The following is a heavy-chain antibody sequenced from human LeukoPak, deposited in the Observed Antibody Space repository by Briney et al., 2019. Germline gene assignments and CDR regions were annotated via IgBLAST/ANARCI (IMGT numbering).Heavy chain of an antibody. CDR1: GFTVSSNY. D-gene: IGHD6-19*01. V-gene: IGHV3-53*01. Sequence: GGSLRLSCAASGFTVSSNYMSWVRQAPGKGLEWVSVIYSGGSTCYADSVKGRFTISRDNSKNTLYLQMNSLRAEDTAVYYCAREVSGWYYFDYWGQGTLVTVSS. CDR3: AREVSGWYYFDY. CDR2: IYSGGST. J-gene: IGHJ4*02.